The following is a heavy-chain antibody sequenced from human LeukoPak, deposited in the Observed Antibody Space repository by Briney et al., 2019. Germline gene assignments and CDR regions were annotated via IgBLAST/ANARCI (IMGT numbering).Heavy chain of an antibody. CDR2: INHSGST. V-gene: IGHV4-34*01. J-gene: IGHJ5*02. D-gene: IGHD3-9*01. Sequence: SGTLSLTCAVYGGSFSGYYWSWIRQPPGKGLEWIGEINHSGSTNYNPSLKSRVTISVDTSKNQFSLKLSSVTAADTAVYYCARHPGAALFWNWFDPWGQGTLVTVSS. CDR1: GGSFSGYY. CDR3: ARHPGAALFWNWFDP.